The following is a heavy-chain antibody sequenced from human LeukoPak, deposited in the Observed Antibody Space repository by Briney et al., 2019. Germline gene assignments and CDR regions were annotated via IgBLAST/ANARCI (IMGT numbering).Heavy chain of an antibody. Sequence: GGSLRLSCAASGFTFSSYGMHWVRQAPGKGLEWVAVIWYDGSNKYYADSVKGRFTISRDNSKNTLYLQMNSLRAEDTAVYYCARAGYYDILTGRRGYFDYWGQGTLVTVSS. CDR2: IWYDGSNK. J-gene: IGHJ4*02. D-gene: IGHD3-9*01. CDR1: GFTFSSYG. V-gene: IGHV3-33*01. CDR3: ARAGYYDILTGRRGYFDY.